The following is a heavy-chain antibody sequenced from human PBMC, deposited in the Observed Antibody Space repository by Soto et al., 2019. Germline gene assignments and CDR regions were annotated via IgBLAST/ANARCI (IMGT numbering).Heavy chain of an antibody. CDR2: INGGNGDT. Sequence: ASVKVSSKASGSTFTSYALHWVRQAPGQRLEWMGWINGGNGDTTYSQKFQGRATITRDTSASTAYLDLSSLRSEDSAVYFCATTCDSSNDYSPACAEYFHHWGRGTLVTVSS. V-gene: IGHV1-3*01. J-gene: IGHJ1*01. CDR3: ATTCDSSNDYSPACAEYFHH. CDR1: GSTFTSYA. D-gene: IGHD3-22*01.